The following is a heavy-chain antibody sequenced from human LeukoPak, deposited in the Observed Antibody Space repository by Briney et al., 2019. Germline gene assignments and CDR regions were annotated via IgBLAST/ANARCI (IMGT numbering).Heavy chain of an antibody. CDR2: IYYSGST. CDR3: ARSNWFDP. V-gene: IGHV4-59*01. CDR1: GGSISSYY. J-gene: IGHJ5*02. Sequence: SETLSLTCTVSGGSISSYYWSWIRQPPGKGLEWIGYIYYSGSTNYNPSLKSRVTISVDTSKNQFSLKLSSVTAADTAVYYCARSNWFDPWGQGTLVTVSS.